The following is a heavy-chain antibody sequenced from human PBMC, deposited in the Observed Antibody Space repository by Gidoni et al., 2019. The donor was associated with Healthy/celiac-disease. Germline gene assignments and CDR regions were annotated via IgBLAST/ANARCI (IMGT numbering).Heavy chain of an antibody. Sequence: QVQLVESGGGVVQPGRSLSLSCAASGFTLRSYGMHWVRQAPGKGLEWVAVISYDGSNKYYADSVKGRFTISRDNSKNTLYLQMNSLRAEDTAVYYCAKIDIVATIFGWFDPWGQGTLVTVSS. CDR3: AKIDIVATIFGWFDP. V-gene: IGHV3-30*18. J-gene: IGHJ5*02. CDR2: ISYDGSNK. D-gene: IGHD5-12*01. CDR1: GFTLRSYG.